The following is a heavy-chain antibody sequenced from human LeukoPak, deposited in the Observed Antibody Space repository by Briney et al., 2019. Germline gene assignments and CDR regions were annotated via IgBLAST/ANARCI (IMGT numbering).Heavy chain of an antibody. V-gene: IGHV3-74*03. D-gene: IGHD3-3*01. CDR2: ISGDGSVT. CDR3: ARHNSLFGGSRFEY. Sequence: GGSLRLSCAASGFTFSSYWMHWILLAPGKRLMWVSGISGDGSVTTCADSVKGRFTIASDNAKNTLYLQMNSPAADDAAVYCGARHNSLFGGSRFEYWGQGTLVTVSS. CDR1: GFTFSSYW. J-gene: IGHJ4*01.